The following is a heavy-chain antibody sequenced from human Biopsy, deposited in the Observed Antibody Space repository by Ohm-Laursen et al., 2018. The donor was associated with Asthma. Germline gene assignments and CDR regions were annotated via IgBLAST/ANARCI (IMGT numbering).Heavy chain of an antibody. CDR2: ISVYNGNT. V-gene: IGHV1-18*01. J-gene: IGHJ6*02. CDR1: GYTFTRYG. Sequence: SVKVSCKASGYTFTRYGIAWVRQAPGQGLEWVGWISVYNGNTKVAQKLQDRVTMITDTSTSTAYMELRSLRSDDTAVYFCARAVDYSHYYGIDVWGQGTTVTVSS. D-gene: IGHD3-10*01. CDR3: ARAVDYSHYYGIDV.